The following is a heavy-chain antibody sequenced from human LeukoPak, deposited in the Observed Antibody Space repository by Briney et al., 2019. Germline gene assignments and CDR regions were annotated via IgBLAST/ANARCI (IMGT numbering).Heavy chain of an antibody. CDR2: IYAGDSDT. CDR1: GYSFTNHW. Sequence: GESLKISCKGSGYSFTNHWIDWVRQMPGKGLEWLGIIYAGDSDTRYSPSFQGRVTISVDKSISTAYLQLSGLKASDTAIYYCARRERVGQVDYHFEFWGQGTLVTVSS. J-gene: IGHJ4*02. V-gene: IGHV5-51*01. CDR3: ARRERVGQVDYHFEF. D-gene: IGHD4-11*01.